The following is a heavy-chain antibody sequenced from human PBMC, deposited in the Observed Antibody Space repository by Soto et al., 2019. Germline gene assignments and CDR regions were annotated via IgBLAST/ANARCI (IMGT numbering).Heavy chain of an antibody. CDR3: AHVSGWLSDD. J-gene: IGHJ4*02. V-gene: IGHV2-5*02. CDR1: GFSLSSPAVG. CDR2: IYWDDDK. D-gene: IGHD6-19*01. Sequence: QITLKESGPTLVKPTQTLTLTCTFSGFSLSSPAVGVNWIRQPPGKALEWLALIYWDDDKQYSPSLKSRLTNTEDAPKTQVVLTVTNVDPVDTSTYDCAHVSGWLSDDWGQGTLVTVSS.